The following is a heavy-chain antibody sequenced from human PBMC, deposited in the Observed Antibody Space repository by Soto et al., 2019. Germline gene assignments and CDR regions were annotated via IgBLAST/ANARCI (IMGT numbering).Heavy chain of an antibody. J-gene: IGHJ3*02. CDR2: IYHSGST. Sequence: SETLSLTCPVSGGSISSSSYYWGWIRKPPGKGLEWIGYIYHSGSTYYNPSLKSRVTISVDRSKNQFSLKLSSVTAADTAVYYCARGYYYDSSGYYNGDAFDIWGQGTMVTVSS. CDR1: GGSISSSSYY. CDR3: ARGYYYDSSGYYNGDAFDI. V-gene: IGHV4-39*07. D-gene: IGHD3-22*01.